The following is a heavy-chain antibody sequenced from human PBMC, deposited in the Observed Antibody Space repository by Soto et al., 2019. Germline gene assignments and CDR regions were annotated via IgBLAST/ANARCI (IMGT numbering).Heavy chain of an antibody. D-gene: IGHD6-6*01. CDR2: IYYSGST. CDR3: ARRKGSSLERDAFDI. CDR1: GGSISSYY. Sequence: QVQLQESGPGLVKPSETLSLTCTVSGGSISSYYWSWIRQPPGKGLEWIGYIYYSGSTNYNPSLKSRVTISVDTSKNQFSLKLSSVTAADTAVYYCARRKGSSLERDAFDIWGQGTMVTVSS. J-gene: IGHJ3*02. V-gene: IGHV4-59*08.